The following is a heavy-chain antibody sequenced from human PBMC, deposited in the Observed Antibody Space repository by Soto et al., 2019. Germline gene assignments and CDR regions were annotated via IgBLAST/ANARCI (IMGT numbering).Heavy chain of an antibody. CDR1: GFTFSSYG. CDR2: ISYDGSNK. CDR3: PKDVYYDSSGYFDY. V-gene: IGHV3-30*18. Sequence: QVQLVESGGGVVQPGRSLRLSCAASGFTFSSYGMHWVRQAPGKGLEWVAVISYDGSNKYYADSVKGRFTISRDNSKNKLYLQINSLRAEDTAVYYCPKDVYYDSSGYFDYWGQGTMVTVSS. D-gene: IGHD3-22*01. J-gene: IGHJ4*02.